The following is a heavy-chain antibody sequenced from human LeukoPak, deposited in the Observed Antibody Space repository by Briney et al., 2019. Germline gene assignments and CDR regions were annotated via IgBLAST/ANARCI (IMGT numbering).Heavy chain of an antibody. V-gene: IGHV4-4*02. Sequence: PSETLSLTCAVSGGSISSSNWWSWVRQPPGKGLEWIGEIYHSGSTNYNPSLKSRVTISVDKSKNQFSLKLSSVTAADTAVYYCATVLPRGEPLDYWGQGTLVTVSS. J-gene: IGHJ4*02. CDR1: GGSISSSNW. D-gene: IGHD1-14*01. CDR2: IYHSGST. CDR3: ATVLPRGEPLDY.